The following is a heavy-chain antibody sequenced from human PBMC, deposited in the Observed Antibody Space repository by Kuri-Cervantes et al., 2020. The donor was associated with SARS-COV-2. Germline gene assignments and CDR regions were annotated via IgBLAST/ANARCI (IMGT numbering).Heavy chain of an antibody. V-gene: IGHV3-48*03. CDR1: GFTFSSYE. CDR2: ISSGSTTK. D-gene: IGHD6-6*01. Sequence: GGSLRLACAASGFTFSSYEMNWVRQPPGKGLEWVTFISSGSTTKYYADSVMGRFTIPRDNAKNSLSLQMNSLRVEDMAVSYCAREYTSSSPFESWGQGTLVTVSS. J-gene: IGHJ4*02. CDR3: AREYTSSSPFES.